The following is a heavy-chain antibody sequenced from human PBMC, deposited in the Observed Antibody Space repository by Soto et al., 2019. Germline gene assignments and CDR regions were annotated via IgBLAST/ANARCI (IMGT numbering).Heavy chain of an antibody. CDR3: ARDRGVVPPNWFDP. D-gene: IGHD2-2*01. CDR2: IYHSGST. CDR1: GYSISSGYY. V-gene: IGHV4-38-2*02. Sequence: SETLSLTCAVSGYSISSGYYWGWIRQPPGKGLEWIGSIYHSGSTYYNPSPKSRVTISVDTSKNQFSLKLSSVTAADTAVYYCARDRGVVPPNWFDPWGQGTLVTVSS. J-gene: IGHJ5*02.